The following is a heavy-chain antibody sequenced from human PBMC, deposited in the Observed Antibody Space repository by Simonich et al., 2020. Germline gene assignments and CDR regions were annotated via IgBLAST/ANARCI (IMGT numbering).Heavy chain of an antibody. J-gene: IGHJ4*02. CDR1: GYSISSGYY. V-gene: IGHV4-38-2*01. D-gene: IGHD2-2*01. Sequence: QLQLQESGPGRVKPSETLSLTCAVSGYSISSGYYWGWIRQPPGKGPEWIGSIYHSGSTYYNPSLKSRVTISVDTSKNQFSLKLSSVTASDTAVYYCRGYCSNTSCYDYWGQGTLVTVSS. CDR3: RGYCSNTSCYDY. CDR2: IYHSGST.